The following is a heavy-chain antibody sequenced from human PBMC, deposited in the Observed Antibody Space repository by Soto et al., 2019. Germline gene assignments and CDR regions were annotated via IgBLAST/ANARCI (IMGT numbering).Heavy chain of an antibody. J-gene: IGHJ6*02. CDR3: AKVTHDLGGYYYYGMEV. V-gene: IGHV3-30*18. D-gene: IGHD1-1*01. CDR2: ISYDGSNK. Sequence: RVSWSASSFTFSSYGMHWVLHSPFKLLELVSVISYDGSNKYYADSVKGRFTISRDNSKNTLYLQMNSLRAEDTAVYYCAKVTHDLGGYYYYGMEVWGQGTTVTVSS. CDR1: SFTFSSYG.